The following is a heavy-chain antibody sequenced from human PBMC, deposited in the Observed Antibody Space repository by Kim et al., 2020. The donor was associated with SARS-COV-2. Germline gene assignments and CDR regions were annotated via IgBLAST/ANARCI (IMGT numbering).Heavy chain of an antibody. V-gene: IGHV4-31*03. D-gene: IGHD3-10*01. CDR1: GGSISSGGYY. Sequence: SETLSLTCTVSGGSISSGGYYWSWIRQHPGKGLEWIGYIYYSGSTYYNPSLKSRVTISVDTSKNQFSLELRSVTAADTAVYYCARVFRPGSEYYGSGSYGNWFDPWGQGTLVTVSS. CDR2: IYYSGST. J-gene: IGHJ5*02. CDR3: ARVFRPGSEYYGSGSYGNWFDP.